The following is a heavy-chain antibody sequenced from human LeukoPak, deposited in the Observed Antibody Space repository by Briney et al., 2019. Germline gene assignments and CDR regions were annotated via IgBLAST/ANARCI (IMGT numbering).Heavy chain of an antibody. V-gene: IGHV1-2*02. D-gene: IGHD3-10*01. J-gene: IGHJ3*02. CDR3: ARGRPSPVIRITMVRQDAFDI. Sequence: ASVKVSCKASGYTFTGYYMHWVRQAPGQGLGWMGWINPNSGGTNYAQKFQGRVTMTRDTSISTAYMELSRLRSDDTAVYYCARGRPSPVIRITMVRQDAFDIWGQGTMVTVSS. CDR2: INPNSGGT. CDR1: GYTFTGYY.